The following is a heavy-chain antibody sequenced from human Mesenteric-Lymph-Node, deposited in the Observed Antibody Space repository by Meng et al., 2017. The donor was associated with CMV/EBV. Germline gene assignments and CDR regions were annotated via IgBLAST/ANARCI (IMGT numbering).Heavy chain of an antibody. V-gene: IGHV3-7*03. D-gene: IGHD2-2*02. CDR2: IKQDGSER. CDR3: TRALSLGYCGSASCYRGAFDI. Sequence: GGSLRLSCAASGFTFSSYWMNWVRLAPGKGLEWVANIKQDGSERYYVDSVKGRFTVSRDDAKNSLYLQMNSLRAEDTALYYCTRALSLGYCGSASCYRGAFDIWGQGTMVTVSS. CDR1: GFTFSSYW. J-gene: IGHJ3*02.